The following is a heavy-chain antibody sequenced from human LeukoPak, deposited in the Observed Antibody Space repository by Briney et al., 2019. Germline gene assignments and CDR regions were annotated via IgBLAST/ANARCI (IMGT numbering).Heavy chain of an antibody. CDR3: ARDLVGVVIIRSTFDY. CDR1: GYTFTSYY. V-gene: IGHV1-46*01. Sequence: ASVKVSCKASGYTFTSYYMHWVRQAPGQGLEWMGIINPSGGSTSYAQKFQGRVTMTRDTSTSTVYMELSSLRSEDTAVYYCARDLVGVVIIRSTFDYWGQETLVTVSS. CDR2: INPSGGST. J-gene: IGHJ4*02. D-gene: IGHD3-3*01.